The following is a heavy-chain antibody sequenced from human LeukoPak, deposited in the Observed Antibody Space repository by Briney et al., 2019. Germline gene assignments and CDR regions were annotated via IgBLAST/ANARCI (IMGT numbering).Heavy chain of an antibody. CDR2: INTNTGNP. CDR3: ARRGYSYGYCWFDP. V-gene: IGHV7-4-1*02. Sequence: ASVKVSCKASGYTFNSFAMNWVRQAPGQGLEWLGWINTNTGNPTYAQGFTGRFVFSLDTSVSTAYLQISSLKAEDTAVYYCARRGYSYGYCWFDPWGQGTLVTVSS. D-gene: IGHD5-18*01. CDR1: GYTFNSFA. J-gene: IGHJ5*02.